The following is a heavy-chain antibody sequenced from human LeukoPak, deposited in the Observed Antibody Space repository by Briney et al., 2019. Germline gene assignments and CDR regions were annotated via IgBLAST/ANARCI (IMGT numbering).Heavy chain of an antibody. V-gene: IGHV3-23*01. J-gene: IGHJ4*02. D-gene: IGHD3-10*01. CDR2: ISGSGGST. CDR3: AKDQGPLLWFGEFTETDY. CDR1: GFTFSSYA. Sequence: GGSLRLSCAASGFTFSSYAMSWVRQAPGKGLEWVSAISGSGGSTYYADSVKGRFTISRDNSKNTLYLQMNSLRAEDTAVYYCAKDQGPLLWFGEFTETDYWGQGTLVTVSP.